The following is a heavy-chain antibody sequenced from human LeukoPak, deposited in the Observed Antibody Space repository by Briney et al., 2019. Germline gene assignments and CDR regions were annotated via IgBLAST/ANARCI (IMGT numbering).Heavy chain of an antibody. D-gene: IGHD6-13*01. CDR3: ARDRTIAADGTVYFYGMHV. J-gene: IGHJ6*02. Sequence: SETLSLTCTVPGGSISSYYWSCIRQAPGKGLEWIGYSDYNGITKYNPSLKSRGTTSVDTSKNQFSLKLRSVSAADTAVYYCARDRTIAADGTVYFYGMHVWGQGTTVTVSS. V-gene: IGHV4-59*01. CDR1: GGSISSYY. CDR2: SDYNGIT.